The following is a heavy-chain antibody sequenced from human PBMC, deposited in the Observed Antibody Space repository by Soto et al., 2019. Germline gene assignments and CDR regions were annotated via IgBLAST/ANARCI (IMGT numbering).Heavy chain of an antibody. Sequence: SLRLSCAASEFTFSSYAMHWVRQAPGKGLEWVAVISYDGSNKYYADSVKGRFTISRDNSKNTLYLQMNSLRAEDTAVYYCARVHSIYDFWSGSTRAAYYYYGMDVWGQGTTVTVSS. CDR2: ISYDGSNK. D-gene: IGHD3-3*01. CDR1: EFTFSSYA. J-gene: IGHJ6*02. CDR3: ARVHSIYDFWSGSTRAAYYYYGMDV. V-gene: IGHV3-30-3*01.